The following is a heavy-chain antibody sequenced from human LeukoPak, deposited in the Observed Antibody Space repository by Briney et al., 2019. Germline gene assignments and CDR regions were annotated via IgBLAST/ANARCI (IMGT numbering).Heavy chain of an antibody. V-gene: IGHV1-2*02. CDR2: INPNSGGT. Sequence: ASVKVSCKASGYTFTGYYMHWVRQAPGQGLEWMGWINPNSGGTNYAQKLQGRVTMTTDTSTSTAYMELRSLRSDDTAVYYCARILSYDSSGYYYDYYYYYMDVWGKGTTVTISS. J-gene: IGHJ6*03. D-gene: IGHD3-22*01. CDR1: GYTFTGYY. CDR3: ARILSYDSSGYYYDYYYYYMDV.